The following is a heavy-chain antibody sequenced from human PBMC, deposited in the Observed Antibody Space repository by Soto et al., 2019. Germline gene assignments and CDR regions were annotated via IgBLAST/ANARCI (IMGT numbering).Heavy chain of an antibody. CDR1: GGSISSSSYY. CDR3: ARGGEVVVVVAATSQATHFDY. J-gene: IGHJ4*02. CDR2: IYYSGST. V-gene: IGHV4-39*01. Sequence: PSETLSLTCTVSGGSISSSSYYWGWIRQPPGKGLEWIGSIYYSGSTYYNPSLKSRVTISVDTSKNQFSLKLSSVTAADTAVYYCARGGEVVVVVAATSQATHFDYWGQGTLVTVSS. D-gene: IGHD2-15*01.